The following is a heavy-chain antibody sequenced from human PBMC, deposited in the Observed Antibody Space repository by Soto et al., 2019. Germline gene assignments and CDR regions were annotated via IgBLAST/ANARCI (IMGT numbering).Heavy chain of an antibody. CDR1: GYTFTSYY. V-gene: IGHV1-46*01. Sequence: ASVKVSCKASGYTFTSYYMHWVRQAPGQGLEWMGIINPSGGSTSYAQKFQGRVTMTRDTSTSTVYMERSSLRSEDTAVYYCARDGPSYYYDSSGYLGYWGQGTLVTVSS. D-gene: IGHD3-22*01. CDR2: INPSGGST. J-gene: IGHJ4*02. CDR3: ARDGPSYYYDSSGYLGY.